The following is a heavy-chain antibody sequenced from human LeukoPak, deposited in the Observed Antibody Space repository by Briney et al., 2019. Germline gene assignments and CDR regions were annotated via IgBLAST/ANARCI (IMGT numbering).Heavy chain of an antibody. CDR1: GGTFSSYA. Sequence: GASVKVSCKASGGTFSSYAISWVRQAPGQGLEWMEGIIPNFGTANYAQKFQGRVTITTDESTSTAYMELSSLRSEDTAVYYCARVGYSYGYGADAYYYYYYRDVWGKGTTVTVSS. J-gene: IGHJ6*03. CDR3: ARVGYSYGYGADAYYYYYYRDV. CDR2: IIPNFGTA. D-gene: IGHD5-18*01. V-gene: IGHV1-69*05.